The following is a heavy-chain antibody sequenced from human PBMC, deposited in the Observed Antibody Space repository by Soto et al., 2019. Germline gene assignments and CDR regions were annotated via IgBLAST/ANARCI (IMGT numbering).Heavy chain of an antibody. CDR3: VRGGADCSSTSCYHGYYYMDV. CDR2: INAGNGNT. J-gene: IGHJ6*03. V-gene: IGHV1-3*01. Sequence: ASVKVSCKASGYTFTSYAMHWVRQAPGQRLGWMGWINAGNGNTKYSQKFQGRVTITRDTSASTAYMELSSLRSEDTAVYYCVRGGADCSSTSCYHGYYYMDVWGKGTTVTVSS. CDR1: GYTFTSYA. D-gene: IGHD2-2*01.